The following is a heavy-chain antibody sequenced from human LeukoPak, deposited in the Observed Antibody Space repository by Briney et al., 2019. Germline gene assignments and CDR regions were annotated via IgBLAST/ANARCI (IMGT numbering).Heavy chain of an antibody. CDR1: GFTFSSYA. CDR2: ISYDGSNK. Sequence: GGSLRPSCAASGFTFSSYAMHWVRQAPGKGLEWVAVISYDGSNKYYADSVKGRFTISRDNSKNTLYLQMNSLRAEDTAVYYCARASSSWYGEFDPWGQGTLVTVSS. V-gene: IGHV3-30*04. J-gene: IGHJ5*02. D-gene: IGHD6-13*01. CDR3: ARASSSWYGEFDP.